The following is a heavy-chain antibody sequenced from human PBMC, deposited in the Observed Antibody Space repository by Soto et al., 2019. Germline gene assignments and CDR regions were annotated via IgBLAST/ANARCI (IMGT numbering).Heavy chain of an antibody. CDR1: GDSLRGQS. D-gene: IGHD6-19*01. Sequence: PSETLSLTCAVVGDSLRGQSWNWIRQSPGKGLEWIGELDQSGGTNYNPSLKSRAIISDDTSKNQLSLPLTSVTAADTAVYYCAREDSYGWSGESLDVWGHVPTATVSS. J-gene: IGHJ6*02. CDR3: AREDSYGWSGESLDV. V-gene: IGHV4-34*01. CDR2: LDQSGGT.